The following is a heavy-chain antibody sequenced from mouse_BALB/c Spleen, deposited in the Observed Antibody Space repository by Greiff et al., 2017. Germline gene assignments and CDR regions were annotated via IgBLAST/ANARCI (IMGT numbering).Heavy chain of an antibody. CDR3: ARWGMRYYFDY. J-gene: IGHJ2*01. CDR2: IDPANGNS. CDR1: GFNIKDTY. V-gene: IGHV14-3*02. Sequence: VQLQQSGAELVKPGASVKLSCTASGFNIKDTYMHWVKQRPEQGLEWIGRIDPANGNSKYDPKFQGKATITADTSSNTAYLQLCSLTSEDTAVYYCARWGMRYYFDYWGQGTTLTVSS. D-gene: IGHD2-10*02.